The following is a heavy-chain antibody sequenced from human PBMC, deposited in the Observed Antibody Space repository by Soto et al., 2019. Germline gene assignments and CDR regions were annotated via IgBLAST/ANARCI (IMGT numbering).Heavy chain of an antibody. CDR2: LYRGVST. CDR3: ARGVGGYEHLWYFDY. CDR1: GFTVSISY. V-gene: IGHV3-53*01. D-gene: IGHD5-12*01. J-gene: IGHJ4*02. Sequence: PGESLRPSCRPSGFTVSISYMRWVRQAPGPGLEWVSGLYRGVSTYYADSVKGRFTISRDNSKNTLYLQMNILRAEDTAVYYCARGVGGYEHLWYFDYWGQGTLVTVS.